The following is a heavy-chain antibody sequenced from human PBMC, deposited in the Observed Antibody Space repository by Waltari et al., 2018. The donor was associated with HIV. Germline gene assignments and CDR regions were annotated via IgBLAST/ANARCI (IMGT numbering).Heavy chain of an antibody. CDR3: ARASHYIEFSTFDGDYYFDF. D-gene: IGHD3-3*02. CDR2: INSDGSSR. J-gene: IGHJ4*02. V-gene: IGHV3-74*01. Sequence: VQLVESGGGSIKTGGSLRLSCAAPGFIVRHHWMNWVRQGPGKGLVWVARINSDGSSRNYADAVKGRFVISRDNARNTVYLQLNNLKVEDTAVYFCARASHYIEFSTFDGDYYFDFWGRGTRVAVSS. CDR1: GFIVRHHW.